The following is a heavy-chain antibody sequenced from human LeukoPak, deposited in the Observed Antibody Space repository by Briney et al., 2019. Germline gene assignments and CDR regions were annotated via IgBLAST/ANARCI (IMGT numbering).Heavy chain of an antibody. Sequence: PSETLSLTCTVSGGSTNSYYWNWIRQPPGKGLEWIGYIYYSVSTYYKPPLKSRVTISVDTSKNQFSLKLTSVPAADTAVYYCARGTSGSHKAFDIWGQGTMVTVSS. CDR3: ARGTSGSHKAFDI. D-gene: IGHD1-26*01. CDR2: IYYSVST. V-gene: IGHV4-59*01. CDR1: GGSTNSYY. J-gene: IGHJ3*02.